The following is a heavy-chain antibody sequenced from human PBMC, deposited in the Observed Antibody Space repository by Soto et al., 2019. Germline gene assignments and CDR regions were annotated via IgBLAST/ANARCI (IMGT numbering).Heavy chain of an antibody. CDR1: GFTFSSYG. Sequence: QVQLVESGGGVVQPGRSLRLSCAASGFTFSSYGMHWVRQAPGKGLEWVAVIWYDGSNKYYADSVKGRITISRDNSKNTRYLQLNSLSAEDTAVYYCARDRHHYVWVRYRYGLAYWGQGPLVTVSS. J-gene: IGHJ4*02. CDR3: ARDRHHYVWVRYRYGLAY. D-gene: IGHD3-16*02. CDR2: IWYDGSNK. V-gene: IGHV3-33*01.